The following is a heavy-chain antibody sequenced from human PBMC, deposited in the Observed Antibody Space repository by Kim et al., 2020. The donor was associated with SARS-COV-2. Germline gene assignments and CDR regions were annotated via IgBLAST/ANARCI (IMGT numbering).Heavy chain of an antibody. J-gene: IGHJ3*02. CDR3: ARALDAFDI. CDR2: TGNA. V-gene: IGHV7-4-1*02. Sequence: TGNATYAQGFTGRFVFSLDTSVSTAYLQISSLKAEDTAVYYCARALDAFDIWGQGTMVTVSS.